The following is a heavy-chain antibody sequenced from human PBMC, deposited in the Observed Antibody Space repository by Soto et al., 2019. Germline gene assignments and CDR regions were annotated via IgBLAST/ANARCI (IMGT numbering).Heavy chain of an antibody. D-gene: IGHD6-13*01. J-gene: IGHJ6*04. CDR1: GYTFTSYY. CDR3: ARGLGVIAEVGTSANYYYYYGMDV. CDR2: INPSGGST. V-gene: IGHV1-46*01. Sequence: ASVKVSCKASGYTFTSYYMHWVRQAPGQGLEWMGIINPSGGSTSYAQKFQGRVTMTRDTSTSTVYMELSSLRSEDTAVYYCARGLGVIAEVGTSANYYYYYGMDVGGNGTRVTVSS.